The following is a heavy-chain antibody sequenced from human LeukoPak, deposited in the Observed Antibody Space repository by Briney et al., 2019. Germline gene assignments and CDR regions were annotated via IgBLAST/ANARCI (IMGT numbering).Heavy chain of an antibody. D-gene: IGHD3-3*01. Sequence: SETLSLTCTVSGGSISSSSYYWSWIRQPAGKGLEWIGRIYTSGSTNYNPSLKSRVTMSVDTSKNQFSLKLSSVTAADTAVYYCAGGPNFTIYYLDYWGQGTLVTVSS. CDR2: IYTSGST. CDR1: GGSISSSSYY. J-gene: IGHJ4*02. CDR3: AGGPNFTIYYLDY. V-gene: IGHV4-61*02.